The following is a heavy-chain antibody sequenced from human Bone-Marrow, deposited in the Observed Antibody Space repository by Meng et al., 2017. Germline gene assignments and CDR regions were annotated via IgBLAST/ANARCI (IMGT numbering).Heavy chain of an antibody. J-gene: IGHJ5*02. CDR2: IYTSGST. Sequence: QVQLPEWGQGLMKPSETLSLTCTVSGGSISSYYWSWIRQPARKGLEWTGRIYTSGSTNYNPSLKSRVTMSVDTSKNQFSLKLSSVTAADTAVYYCARAGGVAVAGIFLGFDPWGQGTLVTVSS. CDR3: ARAGGVAVAGIFLGFDP. V-gene: IGHV4-4*07. CDR1: GGSISSYY. D-gene: IGHD6-19*01.